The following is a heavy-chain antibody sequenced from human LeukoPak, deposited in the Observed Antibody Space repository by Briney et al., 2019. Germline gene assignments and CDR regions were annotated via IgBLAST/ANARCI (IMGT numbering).Heavy chain of an antibody. CDR3: ASIRALWSGYLSTNYCSYYGMDV. CDR2: IRHSRSA. V-gene: IGHV4-34*01. J-gene: IGHJ6*02. CDR1: GGSLRGYY. Sequence: PPQTLSLTCAVSGGSLRGYYWSWIPQPPGKGRKWIGEIRHSRSANYNPSLKSRVTISVDTSKNQCSLKLSSVTAADTAVYCCASIRALWSGYLSTNYCSYYGMDVWGQGTTVTVPS. D-gene: IGHD3-3*01.